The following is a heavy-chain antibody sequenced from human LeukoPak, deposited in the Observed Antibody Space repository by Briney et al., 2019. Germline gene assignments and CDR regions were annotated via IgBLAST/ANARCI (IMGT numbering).Heavy chain of an antibody. Sequence: PSETLSLTCAVYGGSFSGYYWSWIRQPPEKGLEWIGEINHSGSTNYNPSLKSRVTISVDTSKNQFSLKLSSVTAADTAVYYCARSTVTLGEFDYWGQGTLVTVSS. CDR1: GGSFSGYY. D-gene: IGHD4-17*01. CDR2: INHSGST. CDR3: ARSTVTLGEFDY. V-gene: IGHV4-34*01. J-gene: IGHJ4*02.